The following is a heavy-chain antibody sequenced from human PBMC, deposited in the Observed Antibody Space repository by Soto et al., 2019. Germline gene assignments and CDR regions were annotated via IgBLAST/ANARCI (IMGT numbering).Heavy chain of an antibody. Sequence: PGGSLRLSCAASGFTFSSYVMHWVRQAPGKGLEYVSAISSNGGSTYYANSVKGRFTISRDNSKNTLYLQMGSLRAEDMAVYYCAKDGEGDYYDSSGYPDAFDIWGQGTMVTVSS. CDR3: AKDGEGDYYDSSGYPDAFDI. J-gene: IGHJ3*02. V-gene: IGHV3-64*01. D-gene: IGHD3-22*01. CDR1: GFTFSSYV. CDR2: ISSNGGST.